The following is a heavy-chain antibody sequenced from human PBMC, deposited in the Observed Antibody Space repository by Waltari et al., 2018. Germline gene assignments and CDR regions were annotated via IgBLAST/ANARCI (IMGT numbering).Heavy chain of an antibody. CDR3: ARRWELLPDAFDI. CDR1: GYSISSGYY. J-gene: IGHJ3*02. D-gene: IGHD1-26*01. CDR2: IYHSGRT. Sequence: QVQLQESGPGLVKPSETLSLTCAVSGYSISSGYYWGWIRQPPGKGLEWIGSIYHSGRTYYNPSLKSRVTISVDTSKNQFSLKLSSVTAADTAVYYCARRWELLPDAFDIWGQGTMVTVSS. V-gene: IGHV4-38-2*01.